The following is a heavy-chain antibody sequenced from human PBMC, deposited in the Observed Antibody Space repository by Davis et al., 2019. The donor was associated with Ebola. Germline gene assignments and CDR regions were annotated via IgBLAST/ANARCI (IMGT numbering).Heavy chain of an antibody. CDR2: ISSSGGST. D-gene: IGHD2-2*01. CDR1: GFTFSIYA. V-gene: IGHV3-23*01. Sequence: GGSLRLSCAASGFTFSIYAMSWVRQAPGKGLEWVSTISSSGGSTYYADSVKGRFTISRDNSKNTLYLQMSSLRAEGTAVYYCAKGIYCSSTTCYFDYWGLGTLVTVSS. CDR3: AKGIYCSSTTCYFDY. J-gene: IGHJ4*02.